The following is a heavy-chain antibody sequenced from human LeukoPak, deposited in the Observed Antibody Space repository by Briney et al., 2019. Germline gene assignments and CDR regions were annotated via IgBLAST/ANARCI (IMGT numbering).Heavy chain of an antibody. D-gene: IGHD6-19*01. J-gene: IGHJ3*02. CDR1: GGSISSYY. CDR2: IHYTGST. CDR3: ARAARDSSGWYLGWAFDI. Sequence: SETLSLTCTVSGGSISSYYWSWIRQSPGKGLECIGYIHYTGSTNYNPSLKSRVTISVDTSKNQFSLKLSSVTAADTAVYYCARAARDSSGWYLGWAFDIWGQGTMVTVSS. V-gene: IGHV4-59*01.